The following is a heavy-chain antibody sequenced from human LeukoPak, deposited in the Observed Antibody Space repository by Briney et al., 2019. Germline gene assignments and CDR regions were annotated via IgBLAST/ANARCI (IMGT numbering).Heavy chain of an antibody. CDR2: ISAGDDSP. D-gene: IGHD3-3*01. Sequence: GGSLRLSCAASGFTFSNYAMSWVRQAPGKGLEWVSSISAGDDSPFYTDSVRGRFTISRDNSKNTLLLQMISLRAEDTAVYYCAKSLLRFLEWPRPDYWGQGTLVTVSS. CDR1: GFTFSNYA. CDR3: AKSLLRFLEWPRPDY. J-gene: IGHJ4*02. V-gene: IGHV3-23*01.